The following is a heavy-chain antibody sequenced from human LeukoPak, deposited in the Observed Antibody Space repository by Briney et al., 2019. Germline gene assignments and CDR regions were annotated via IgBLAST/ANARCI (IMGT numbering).Heavy chain of an antibody. CDR2: IKQDGSEK. CDR3: ARVAGDYYGSGSHDPLFFDY. CDR1: GFTFSRYW. V-gene: IGHV3-7*01. Sequence: PGGSLRLSCAASGFTFSRYWMSWVRQAPGKGLEWVANIKQDGSEKDYVDSVKGRFTISRDNAKNSLYLQMNSLTAEDTAVYYCARVAGDYYGSGSHDPLFFDYWGQGTLVTVSS. J-gene: IGHJ4*02. D-gene: IGHD3-10*01.